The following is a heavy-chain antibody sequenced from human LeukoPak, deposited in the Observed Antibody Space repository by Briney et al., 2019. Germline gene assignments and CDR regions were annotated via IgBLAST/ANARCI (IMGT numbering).Heavy chain of an antibody. Sequence: PGGPLRLSCKGSGYSFTNYWIGWVRQMPGKGLEWMGIIYPGDSDTRYSPSFQGQVTISADKSISTAYLQWSSLKASDTAMYYCARPYCSGGSCYGVYYFDYWGQGTLVTVSS. CDR3: ARPYCSGGSCYGVYYFDY. J-gene: IGHJ4*02. CDR2: IYPGDSDT. V-gene: IGHV5-51*01. CDR1: GYSFTNYW. D-gene: IGHD2-15*01.